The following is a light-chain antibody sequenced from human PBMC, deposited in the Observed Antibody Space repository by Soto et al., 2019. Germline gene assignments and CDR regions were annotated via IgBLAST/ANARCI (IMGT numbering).Light chain of an antibody. V-gene: IGKV3-20*01. CDR1: QSVSSSY. Sequence: DIVLTQSPGTLSLSPGERATLSCRASQSVSSSYLAWYQHKPGQAPRLLIYGASIRATGIPDRFSGSGSGTDFTLTISRLEPEDFAVYYCQQYGSSPLTFGGGTKVEIK. CDR3: QQYGSSPLT. CDR2: GAS. J-gene: IGKJ4*01.